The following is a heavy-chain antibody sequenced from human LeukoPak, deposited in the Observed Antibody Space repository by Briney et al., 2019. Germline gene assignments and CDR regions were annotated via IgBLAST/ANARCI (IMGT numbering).Heavy chain of an antibody. D-gene: IGHD6-13*01. V-gene: IGHV4-61*02. Sequence: SETLSLTCTVSGGSISSGSYYWSWIRQPAGKGLEWIVCIYTSGSTNYNPSLKIRVTISVDTSKNQFSLKLNSVTAADTAVDYCARVRIAAAFFAHFDYWGQGTLVTVSS. CDR3: ARVRIAAAFFAHFDY. CDR2: IYTSGST. CDR1: GGSISSGSYY. J-gene: IGHJ4*02.